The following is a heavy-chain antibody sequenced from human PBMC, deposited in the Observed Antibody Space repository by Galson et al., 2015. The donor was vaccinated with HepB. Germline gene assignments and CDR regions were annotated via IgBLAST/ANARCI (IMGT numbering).Heavy chain of an antibody. CDR2: INPNSGGT. J-gene: IGHJ5*02. V-gene: IGHV1-2*02. CDR3: AGVLHYYGSGSYPWSDP. D-gene: IGHD3-10*01. Sequence: SVKVSCKASGYTFTGYYMHWVRQAPGQGLEWMGWINPNSGGTNYAQKFQGRVTMTRDTSISTADMELRSLRSDDTAVYYCAGVLHYYGSGSYPWSDPWGQGTLVTVSS. CDR1: GYTFTGYY.